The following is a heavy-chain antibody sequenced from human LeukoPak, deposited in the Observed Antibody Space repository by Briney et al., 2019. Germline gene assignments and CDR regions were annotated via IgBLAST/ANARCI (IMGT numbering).Heavy chain of an antibody. CDR1: GASVSSYY. J-gene: IGHJ4*02. D-gene: IGHD5-12*01. CDR2: FSCSGST. CDR3: ARGPLDSGYTYFDY. Sequence: SETLSLTCTVSGASVSSYYWSWIRQPPGKGPEWIGYFSCSGSTNYNPSLKSRVTISVDTSKNQFSLNLSSVTAADTAVYYCARGPLDSGYTYFDYWGQGTLVSVAS. V-gene: IGHV4-59*02.